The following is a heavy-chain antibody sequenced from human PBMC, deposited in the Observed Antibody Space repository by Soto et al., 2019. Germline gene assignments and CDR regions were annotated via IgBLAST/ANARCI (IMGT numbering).Heavy chain of an antibody. CDR1: GGSISSSSYY. J-gene: IGHJ5*02. D-gene: IGHD6-13*01. Sequence: QLQLQESGPGLVKPSETLSLTCTVSGGSISSSSYYWGWIRQPPGKGLEWIGSIYYSGSTYYNPSLKSRVTISVDTSKNQFSLKLSSVTAADTAVYYCARLSGSSWTGGDWFDPWGQGTLVTVSS. CDR2: IYYSGST. V-gene: IGHV4-39*01. CDR3: ARLSGSSWTGGDWFDP.